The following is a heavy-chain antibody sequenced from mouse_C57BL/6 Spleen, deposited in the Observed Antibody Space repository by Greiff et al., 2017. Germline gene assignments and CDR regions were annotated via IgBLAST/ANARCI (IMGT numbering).Heavy chain of an antibody. CDR1: GFIFSSYG. CDR3: ARQGSYSNFSYYAMGY. Sequence: EVKLVESGGDLVKPGGSLKLSCAASGFIFSSYGLSWVRQTPDKRLEWVATISSGGSYTYYPDSVKGRFTISIDNAKNTLYLKMSRLKSEDTAMYYCARQGSYSNFSYYAMGYWGQGTSVTVSS. J-gene: IGHJ4*01. V-gene: IGHV5-6*02. D-gene: IGHD2-5*01. CDR2: ISSGGSYT.